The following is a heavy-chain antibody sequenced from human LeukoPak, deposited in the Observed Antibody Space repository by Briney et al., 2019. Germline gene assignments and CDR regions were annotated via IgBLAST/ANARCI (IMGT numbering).Heavy chain of an antibody. J-gene: IGHJ4*02. V-gene: IGHV4-31*03. D-gene: IGHD6-13*01. CDR1: GGSISSGTYY. CDR2: IYYSGST. CDR3: ARGVYSSSWYF. Sequence: PSQTLSLTCTVSGGSISSGTYYWSWIRQHPGKGLEWIGNIYYSGSTYYKSSLKSRATISIDTSRTQFSLKLSSVTAADTAVYYCARGVYSSSWYFWGQGTLVTVSS.